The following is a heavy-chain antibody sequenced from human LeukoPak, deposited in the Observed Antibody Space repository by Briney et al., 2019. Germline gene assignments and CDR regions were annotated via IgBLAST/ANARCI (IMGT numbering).Heavy chain of an antibody. CDR3: AKDSGELLYGDAFDI. J-gene: IGHJ3*02. Sequence: GGSLRLSCVDSGFTFSTYGMHWVRQAPGKGLEWVADTSYDGSNEYYADSVKGRFTISRDNSKNMLYLQMNSLRAEDTAVYYCAKDSGELLYGDAFDIWGQGTMVRVSS. D-gene: IGHD3-10*01. CDR1: GFTFSTYG. V-gene: IGHV3-30*18. CDR2: TSYDGSNE.